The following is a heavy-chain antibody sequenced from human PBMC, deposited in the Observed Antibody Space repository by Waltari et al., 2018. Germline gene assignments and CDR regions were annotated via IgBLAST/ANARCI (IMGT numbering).Heavy chain of an antibody. CDR1: GGSISSGSYY. CDR3: RGIQSAKSDY. CDR2: IYTSGST. V-gene: IGHV4-61*02. Sequence: QVQLQESGPGLVKPSQTLSLTCTVSGGSISSGSYYWSWIRQPAGKGLEWIGRIYTSGSTNYNPSLKSRVTISVDTSKNQFSLKLSSVTAADTAVYYCRGIQSAKSDYWGQGTLVTVSS. J-gene: IGHJ4*02. D-gene: IGHD3-10*01.